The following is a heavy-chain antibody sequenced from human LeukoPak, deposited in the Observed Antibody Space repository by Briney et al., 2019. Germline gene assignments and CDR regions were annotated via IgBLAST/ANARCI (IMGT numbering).Heavy chain of an antibody. CDR3: AKVEGTYYYDSSGSRGAFDI. J-gene: IGHJ3*02. CDR1: GFTFDDYA. V-gene: IGHV3-9*01. CDR2: INWNSGSI. Sequence: TGRSLRLSCAASGFTFDDYAMHWVRQAPGKGLEWVSGINWNSGSIGYADSVKGRFTISRDNAKNSLYLQMHSLRAEDTALYYCAKVEGTYYYDSSGSRGAFDIWGQGTMVTVSS. D-gene: IGHD3-22*01.